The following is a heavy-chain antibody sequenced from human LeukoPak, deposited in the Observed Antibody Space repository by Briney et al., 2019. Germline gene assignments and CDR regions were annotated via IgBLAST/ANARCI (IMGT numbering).Heavy chain of an antibody. Sequence: ASVKVSCKGCGYTFITYGLSGVRQAPGRGREGVGGISDYNGNTDYAQKLQGRVTMAPDTSTSTAYMGLRSLRSGDTAVYYCARDRGIVVVPAAPTIMSYWGQGTLVTVSS. CDR1: GYTFITYG. CDR3: ARDRGIVVVPAAPTIMSY. D-gene: IGHD2-2*01. CDR2: ISDYNGNT. V-gene: IGHV1-18*01. J-gene: IGHJ4*02.